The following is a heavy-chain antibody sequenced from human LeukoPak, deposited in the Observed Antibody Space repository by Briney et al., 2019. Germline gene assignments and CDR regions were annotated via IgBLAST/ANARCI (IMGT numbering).Heavy chain of an antibody. J-gene: IGHJ4*02. Sequence: SVKVSCKASGYTFTSYGISWVRQAPGQGLEWMGGIIPIFGTANYAQKFQGRVTITTDESTSTAYMELSSLRSEDTAVYYCARDRDGYNHFDYWGQGTLVTVSS. CDR2: IIPIFGTA. CDR3: ARDRDGYNHFDY. V-gene: IGHV1-69*05. CDR1: GYTFTSYG. D-gene: IGHD5-24*01.